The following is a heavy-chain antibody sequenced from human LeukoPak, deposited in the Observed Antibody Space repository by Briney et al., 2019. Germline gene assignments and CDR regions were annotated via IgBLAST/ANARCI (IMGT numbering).Heavy chain of an antibody. D-gene: IGHD6-19*01. CDR3: ARSRSGWSFDY. J-gene: IGHJ4*02. V-gene: IGHV4-38-2*02. CDR1: GYSISSGYY. Sequence: ETLSLTCTVSGYSISSGYYWGWIRQPPGKGLEWIGSIYHSGSTYYNPSLKSRVTISVDTSKNQFPLKLSSVTAADTAVYYCARSRSGWSFDYWGQGTLVTVSS. CDR2: IYHSGST.